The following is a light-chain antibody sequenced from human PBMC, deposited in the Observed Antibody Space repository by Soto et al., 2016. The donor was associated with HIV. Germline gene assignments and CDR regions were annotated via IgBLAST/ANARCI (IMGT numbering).Light chain of an antibody. CDR2: DDD. CDR1: NIGDRS. J-gene: IGLJ3*02. V-gene: IGLV3-21*03. Sequence: SYVLTQPPSVSVAPGKTARITCGGHNIGDRSVHWYQQRPGQAPVLVVYDDDDRPSGIPERFSGSNSGNTATLIISRVEAGDEADHHCQVWHSSSDHRVFGGGTKLTVL. CDR3: QVWHSSSDHRV.